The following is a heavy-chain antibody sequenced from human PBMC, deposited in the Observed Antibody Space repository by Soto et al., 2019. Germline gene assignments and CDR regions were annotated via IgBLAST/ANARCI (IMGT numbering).Heavy chain of an antibody. J-gene: IGHJ4*02. D-gene: IGHD2-8*02. CDR2: INHSGST. V-gene: IGHV4-34*01. Sequence: SETLSLTCAVYGGSFSGYYWSWIRQPPGTGLEWIGEINHSGSTNYNPSLKSRVTISVDTSKNQFSLKLTSVTAADTAVYYCAGSGTYYDIVLYYFDYWGQGTLVTVSS. CDR3: AGSGTYYDIVLYYFDY. CDR1: GGSFSGYY.